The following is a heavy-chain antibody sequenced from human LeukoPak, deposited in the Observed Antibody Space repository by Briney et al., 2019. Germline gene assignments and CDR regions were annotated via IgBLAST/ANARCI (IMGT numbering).Heavy chain of an antibody. V-gene: IGHV5-51*01. CDR1: GYSFTDYW. J-gene: IGHJ4*02. D-gene: IGHD6-19*01. CDR2: IYPGDSDT. Sequence: GESLKISCKGSGYSFTDYWIGWVRQMPGKGLQWMGIIYPGDSDTRYSPSFQGQVTISADKSISTAYLQWSSLKASDTAMYYCARRFTVAGTFYFDYWGQGTLVTVSS. CDR3: ARRFTVAGTFYFDY.